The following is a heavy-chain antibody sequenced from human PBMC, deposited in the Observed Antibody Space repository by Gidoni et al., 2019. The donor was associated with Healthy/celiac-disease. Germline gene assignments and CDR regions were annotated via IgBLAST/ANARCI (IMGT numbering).Heavy chain of an antibody. V-gene: IGHV1-2*02. J-gene: IGHJ6*02. Sequence: QVQLVQFGAEVKKPGASVKVSCKASGYTFTGYYLHWVRQAPGQALEWMGWINPNRGCTNYAQKFQGRVNMTRDTSISTAYMELSRLRSDDTAVYYCARDWYDCWSGTYYYYYGMDVWGQGTTVTVSS. CDR3: ARDWYDCWSGTYYYYYGMDV. CDR2: INPNRGCT. D-gene: IGHD3-3*01. CDR1: GYTFTGYY.